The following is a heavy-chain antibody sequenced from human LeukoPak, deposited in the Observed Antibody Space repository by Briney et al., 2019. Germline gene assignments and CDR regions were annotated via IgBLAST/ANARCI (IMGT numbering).Heavy chain of an antibody. CDR2: IYYSGST. D-gene: IGHD3-3*01. J-gene: IGHJ5*02. CDR1: GGSINNYW. V-gene: IGHV4-59*01. Sequence: SETLSLTCSVSGGSINNYWWNWIRQPPGKGLEWIGYIYYSGSTSYNPSLKSRLTISVDTSLNQFSLKLNSVTAADTAVYYCARGAEYYDFLFDPWGQGTLVTVSS. CDR3: ARGAEYYDFLFDP.